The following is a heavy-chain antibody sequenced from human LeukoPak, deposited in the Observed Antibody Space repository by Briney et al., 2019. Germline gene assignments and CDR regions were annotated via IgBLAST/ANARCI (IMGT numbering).Heavy chain of an antibody. V-gene: IGHV3-21*01. CDR3: ARAMVETYYYYYYMDV. CDR1: GFTFSSYS. Sequence: GGSLRLSCAASGFTFSSYSMNWVRQAPGKGLEWVSSISSSSSYIYYADSVKGRFTISRDNAKNSLYLQMNSLRAEDTAVYYCARAMVETYYYYYYMDVWGKGTTVTVSS. CDR2: ISSSSSYI. J-gene: IGHJ6*03. D-gene: IGHD2-15*01.